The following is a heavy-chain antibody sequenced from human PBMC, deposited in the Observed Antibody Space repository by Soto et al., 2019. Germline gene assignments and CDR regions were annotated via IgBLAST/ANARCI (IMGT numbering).Heavy chain of an antibody. Sequence: SETLSLTCAVYGGSFSGYYWSWIRQPPGKGLEWIGYIYYSGSTNYNPSLKSRVTISVDTSKNQFSLKLSSVTAADTAVYYCARAGDAYCGGECYLDFQLWGQGTLVIVSS. CDR1: GGSFSGYY. D-gene: IGHD2-21*01. J-gene: IGHJ1*01. CDR2: IYYSGST. CDR3: ARAGDAYCGGECYLDFQL. V-gene: IGHV4-59*01.